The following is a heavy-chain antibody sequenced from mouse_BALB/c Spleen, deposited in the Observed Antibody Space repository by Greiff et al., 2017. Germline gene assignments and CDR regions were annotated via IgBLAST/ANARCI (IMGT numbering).Heavy chain of an antibody. CDR2: ISSGGST. J-gene: IGHJ2*01. CDR1: GFTFSSYA. Sequence: DVQLVESGGGLVKPGGSLKLSCAASGFTFSSYAMSWVRQTPEKRLEWVASISSGGSTYYPDSVKGRFTISRDNARNILYLQMSSLRSEDTAMYYCARDPWYFDYWGQGTTLTVSS. V-gene: IGHV5-6-5*01. CDR3: ARDPWYFDY.